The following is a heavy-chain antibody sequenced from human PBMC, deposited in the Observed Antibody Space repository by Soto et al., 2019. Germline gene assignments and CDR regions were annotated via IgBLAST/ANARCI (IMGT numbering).Heavy chain of an antibody. CDR2: ISYDGSSK. CDR1: GLSFSRYG. CDR3: TSVGDPTLFAY. J-gene: IGHJ4*02. Sequence: GGYLRLSCAAYGLSFSRYGFHWVRQAPGKGLEWVAVISYDGSSKFYKDSVRGRFAISRDNSKRTVYLELSSVRVDDTAVYYCTSVGDPTLFAYRGQGTPVTVSS. D-gene: IGHD3-9*01. V-gene: IGHV3-33*01.